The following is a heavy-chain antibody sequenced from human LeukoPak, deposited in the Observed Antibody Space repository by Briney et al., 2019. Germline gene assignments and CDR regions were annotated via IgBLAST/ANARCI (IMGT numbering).Heavy chain of an antibody. CDR3: VRDFRGYCSSTSCYSGGYYYGMDV. V-gene: IGHV1-2*04. Sequence: ASVKVSCKASGYTFTGYYMHWVRQAPGQGLEWMGWINPNSGGTNYAQKFQGWVTMTRDTSISTAYMELSKLRSDDTAVYYCVRDFRGYCSSTSCYSGGYYYGMDVWGQGTTVTVSS. CDR2: INPNSGGT. J-gene: IGHJ6*02. CDR1: GYTFTGYY. D-gene: IGHD2-2*01.